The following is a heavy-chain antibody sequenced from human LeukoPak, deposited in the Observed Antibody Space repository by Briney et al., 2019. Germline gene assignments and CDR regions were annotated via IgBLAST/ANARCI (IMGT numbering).Heavy chain of an antibody. CDR3: ARGYCTNAVCSLGPTQA. V-gene: IGHV4-39*07. D-gene: IGHD2-8*01. Sequence: SETLSLTCTVSGGSISSSSDYWGWIRQPPGKGLEYIGSFYYGGSTYYNPSLKSRVTISVDTSKNQFSLKVRSVTAADTAVYYCARGYCTNAVCSLGPTQAWGQGTLVTVSS. J-gene: IGHJ4*02. CDR1: GGSISSSSDY. CDR2: FYYGGST.